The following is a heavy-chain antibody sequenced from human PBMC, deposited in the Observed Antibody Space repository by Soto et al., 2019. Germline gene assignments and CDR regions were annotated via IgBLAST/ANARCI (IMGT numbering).Heavy chain of an antibody. Sequence: QVQLVQSGAEVKKPGASVKISCKASGYTFTSYDINWVLQATGQGLEWMGWMNLNSGNTGYAQKFRGRVTMTRNTAISTAYMELSRLSSDDTAVYYCARANGDFDYWGQGTLVTVSS. CDR3: ARANGDFDY. J-gene: IGHJ4*02. V-gene: IGHV1-8*01. CDR1: GYTFTSYD. CDR2: MNLNSGNT. D-gene: IGHD4-17*01.